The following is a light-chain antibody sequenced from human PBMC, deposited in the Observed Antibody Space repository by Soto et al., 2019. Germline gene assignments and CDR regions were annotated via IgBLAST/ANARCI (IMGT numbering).Light chain of an antibody. J-gene: IGKJ1*01. CDR3: QQYDNSPWT. V-gene: IGKV3-20*01. Sequence: EIVLTQSPGTLSLSPGERATLSCRASRSVSSSYLAWYQQKPGQAPRLLMYAASSRAAGIPDRFSGSGSGTDFTLTISGLEPEDFALYYCQQYDNSPWTFGSGTKVEIK. CDR2: AAS. CDR1: RSVSSSY.